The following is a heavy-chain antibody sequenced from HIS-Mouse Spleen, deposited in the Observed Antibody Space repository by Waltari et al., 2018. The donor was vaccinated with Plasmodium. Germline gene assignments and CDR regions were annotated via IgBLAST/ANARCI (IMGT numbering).Heavy chain of an antibody. J-gene: IGHJ4*02. CDR1: GFTFSGYA. D-gene: IGHD3-10*01. Sequence: QVQLVESGGGVVQPGRSLRLSCAASGFTFSGYAMHWVRQAPGKGLEWVAVISYDGSNKYYADSGKGRFTISRDNSKNTLYLQMNSLRAEDTAVYYCALSGHWGQGTLVTVSS. V-gene: IGHV3-30*04. CDR3: ALSGH. CDR2: ISYDGSNK.